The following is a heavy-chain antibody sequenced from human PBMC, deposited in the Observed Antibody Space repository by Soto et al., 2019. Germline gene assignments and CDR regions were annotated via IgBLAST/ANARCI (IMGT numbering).Heavy chain of an antibody. V-gene: IGHV4-39*01. CDR1: GGAIRNSIYY. CDR3: ARHRIAVAGPLDY. D-gene: IGHD6-19*01. J-gene: IGHJ4*02. CDR2: IYYDGSV. Sequence: PSETLSLTCTVAGGAIRNSIYYWGWLRQPPGKGLEWIGTIYYDGSVAYSPSLKSRVTLSVDTSRNHFSVKINSVTAADTAVYFCARHRIAVAGPLDYGGQGTLVTVSS.